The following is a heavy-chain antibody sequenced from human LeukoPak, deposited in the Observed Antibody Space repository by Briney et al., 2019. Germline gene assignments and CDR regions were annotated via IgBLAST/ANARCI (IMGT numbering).Heavy chain of an antibody. CDR1: GGSFSGYY. Sequence: SETLSPTCAVYGGSFSGYYWSWIRQPPGKGLEWIGEINHSGSTNYNPSLKSRVTISVDTSKNQFTLKLSSVAAADTDLYYCERAPRRPAPFEYWGQGTLVTVSS. CDR2: INHSGST. J-gene: IGHJ4*02. V-gene: IGHV4-34*01. D-gene: IGHD1-1*01. CDR3: ERAPRRPAPFEY.